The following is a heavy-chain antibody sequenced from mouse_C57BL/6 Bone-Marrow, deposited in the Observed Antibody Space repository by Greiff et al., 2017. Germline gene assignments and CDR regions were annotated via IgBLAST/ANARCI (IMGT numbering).Heavy chain of an antibody. Sequence: QVQLQQPGAELVKPGASVKLSCKASGYTFTSYWMHWVKQRPGQGLEWIGMIHPNSGSTNYNEKFKSKATLTVDKSSSTAYMQLSSLTSEDSAVYYCAREGIYYEYDGRYYYAMDYWGQGTSVTVSS. CDR2: IHPNSGST. CDR1: GYTFTSYW. J-gene: IGHJ4*01. CDR3: AREGIYYEYDGRYYYAMDY. V-gene: IGHV1-64*01. D-gene: IGHD2-4*01.